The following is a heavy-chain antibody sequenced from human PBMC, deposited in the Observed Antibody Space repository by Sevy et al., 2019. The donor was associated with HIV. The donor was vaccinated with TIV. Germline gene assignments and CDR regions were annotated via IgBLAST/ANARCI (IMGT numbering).Heavy chain of an antibody. CDR2: ISYDGNNR. J-gene: IGHJ4*02. CDR1: GFTFPIYS. D-gene: IGHD2-8*01. Sequence: GGSLRLSCVASGFTFPIYSVVWVRRAPGKGLEWLTLISYDGNNRYYADSVKGRFTIDRDNSNIIWYLQMTSLRVEYTVIYFCATVAVEYCTNDCYHRFDHWGLGTLVTVSS. CDR3: ATVAVEYCTNDCYHRFDH. V-gene: IGHV3-30*04.